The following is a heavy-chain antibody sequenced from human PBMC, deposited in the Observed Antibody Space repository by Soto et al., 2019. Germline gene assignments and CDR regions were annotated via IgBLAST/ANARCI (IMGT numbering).Heavy chain of an antibody. CDR1: GGSLSGYY. CDR3: ARRGSNGYDFWSGYYTSDGLDI. J-gene: IGHJ3*02. CDR2: INDSGSA. Sequence: QVQLQQWGAGLLKPSETLPLTCAVYGGSLSGYYWTWIRQSPGKGLEWIGQINDSGSARYNPSLKSRVTISGDESKNQFSLNLRSVTAADTAVYYCARRGSNGYDFWSGYYTSDGLDIWGQGTMVTVSS. D-gene: IGHD3-3*01. V-gene: IGHV4-34*01.